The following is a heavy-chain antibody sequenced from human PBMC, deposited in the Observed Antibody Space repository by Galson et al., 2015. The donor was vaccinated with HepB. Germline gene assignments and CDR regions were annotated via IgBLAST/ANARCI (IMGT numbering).Heavy chain of an antibody. V-gene: IGHV4-61*02. CDR3: ARGPHCGRTTCYTPHFDY. CDR2: IYSSGTT. Sequence: LSLTCTVSGGSVSGGVYYWSWIRQPAGKGLEWVGRIYSSGTTDYNPSLKSRVTMSVDTSKNQFSLKLSPVTAADTAVYYCARGPHCGRTTCYTPHFDYWGQGTLVTVSS. D-gene: IGHD2-2*02. CDR1: GGSVSGGVYY. J-gene: IGHJ4*02.